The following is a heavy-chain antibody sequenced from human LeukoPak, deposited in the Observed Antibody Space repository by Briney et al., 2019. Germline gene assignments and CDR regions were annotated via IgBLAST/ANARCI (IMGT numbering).Heavy chain of an antibody. D-gene: IGHD3-10*01. Sequence: PGGSLRLSCAASGFTFSSYSMNWVRQAPGKGLEWVSSISSSSSHIYYADSVKGRFTISRDNAKNSLYLQMNSLRAEDTAVYYCARDHDTSLWFGELPIASWFDPWGQGTLVTVSS. CDR1: GFTFSSYS. J-gene: IGHJ5*02. CDR3: ARDHDTSLWFGELPIASWFDP. CDR2: ISSSSSHI. V-gene: IGHV3-21*01.